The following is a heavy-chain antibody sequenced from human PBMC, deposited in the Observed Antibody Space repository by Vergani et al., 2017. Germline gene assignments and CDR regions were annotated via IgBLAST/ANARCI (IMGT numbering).Heavy chain of an antibody. J-gene: IGHJ4*02. V-gene: IGHV1-69*11. CDR2: IIPSLATT. CDR3: ARATCSGGSCYRGFEY. CDR1: GGTFSSYA. D-gene: IGHD2-15*01. Sequence: QVQLVQSGAEVTKPGSSVKVSCKASGGTFSSYALNWARQAPGQGLEWMGFIIPSLATTIYAQKFQGRVPITADESTSTAYMELSSLKSEDTAVFYCARATCSGGSCYRGFEYWGQGSLITVSS.